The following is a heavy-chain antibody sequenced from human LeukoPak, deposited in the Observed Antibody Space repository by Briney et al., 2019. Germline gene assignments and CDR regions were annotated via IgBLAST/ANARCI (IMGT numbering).Heavy chain of an antibody. CDR2: IYTSGSI. D-gene: IGHD3-10*01. Sequence: SETLSLTCTVSGGSISSGSYYWSWIRQPAGKGLEWIGRIYTSGSINYNPSLKSRVTIPLDTSKNQFSLKLSSVTAADTAVYYCARVSSSGVWDYWGQGTLVTVSS. V-gene: IGHV4-61*02. J-gene: IGHJ4*02. CDR3: ARVSSSGVWDY. CDR1: GGSISSGSYY.